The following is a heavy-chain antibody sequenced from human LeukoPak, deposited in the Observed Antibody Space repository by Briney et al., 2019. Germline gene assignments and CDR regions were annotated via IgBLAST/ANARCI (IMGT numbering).Heavy chain of an antibody. Sequence: PSETPSLTCTVSGGSISSYYWSWIRQPAGKGLEWIGRIYTSGSTNYNPSLKSRVTISVDTSKNQFSLKLSSVTAADTAVYYCARGDSSSWYEDYWGQGTLVTVSS. J-gene: IGHJ4*02. D-gene: IGHD6-13*01. CDR3: ARGDSSSWYEDY. CDR2: IYTSGST. V-gene: IGHV4-4*07. CDR1: GGSISSYY.